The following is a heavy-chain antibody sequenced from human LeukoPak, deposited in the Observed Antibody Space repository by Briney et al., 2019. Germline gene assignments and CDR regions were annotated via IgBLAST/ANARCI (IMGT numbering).Heavy chain of an antibody. Sequence: ASVKVSCKVSGNTVTDYYVHWVRQAPGQGLEWMGWISGSSSNTNYAQRLQGRVTMTTDTSTTTAYMELRSLRSDDTAVYYCARATGTWGHDGFDIWGQGTMVTVSS. CDR3: ARATGTWGHDGFDI. CDR2: ISGSSSNT. CDR1: GNTVTDYY. D-gene: IGHD3-16*01. J-gene: IGHJ3*02. V-gene: IGHV1-18*04.